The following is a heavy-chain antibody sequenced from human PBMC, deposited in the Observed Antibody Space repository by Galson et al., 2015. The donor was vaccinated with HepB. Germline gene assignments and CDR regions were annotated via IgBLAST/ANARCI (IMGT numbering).Heavy chain of an antibody. Sequence: SVKVSCKASGGTFSSYAISWVRQAPGQGLEWMGGIIPIFGTASYAQKFQGRVTITADESTSTAYMELSSLRSEDTAVYYCARDLVTAAAAGIWGQGTLVTVSS. V-gene: IGHV1-69*13. CDR1: GGTFSSYA. CDR2: IIPIFGTA. D-gene: IGHD6-13*01. J-gene: IGHJ4*02. CDR3: ARDLVTAAAAGI.